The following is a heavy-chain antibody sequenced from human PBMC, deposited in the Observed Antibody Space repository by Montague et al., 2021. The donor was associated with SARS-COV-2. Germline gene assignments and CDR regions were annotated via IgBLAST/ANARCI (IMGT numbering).Heavy chain of an antibody. CDR2: IYWDGDQ. CDR3: ARRYDFYRAEAFDV. D-gene: IGHD3-3*01. J-gene: IGHJ3*01. Sequence: PALVKPTQTLTLTCVFSGFSLNTDGVGVAWIRRPPGKALEWLALIYWDGDQRYSPSLKTRLTITKDTSKNRVVLTMTNLDPVDTATYYCARRYDFYRAEAFDVWDQGTMLTVSS. CDR1: GFSLNTDGVG. V-gene: IGHV2-5*02.